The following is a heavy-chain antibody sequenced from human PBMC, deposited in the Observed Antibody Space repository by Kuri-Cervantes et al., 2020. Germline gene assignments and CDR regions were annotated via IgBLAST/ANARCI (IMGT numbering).Heavy chain of an antibody. Sequence: SVKVSCKASGGTLSSYAISWVRQAPGQGLEWMGGIIPIFGTANYAQKFQGRVTITADESTSTAYMELSSLRSEDTAVYYCARFGYCSGGSCYFGPDYYYYGMDVWGQGTTVTVSS. J-gene: IGHJ6*02. CDR1: GGTLSSYA. CDR2: IIPIFGTA. D-gene: IGHD2-15*01. V-gene: IGHV1-69*13. CDR3: ARFGYCSGGSCYFGPDYYYYGMDV.